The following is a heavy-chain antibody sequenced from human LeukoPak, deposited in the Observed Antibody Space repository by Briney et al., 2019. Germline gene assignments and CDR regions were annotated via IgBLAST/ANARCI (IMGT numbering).Heavy chain of an antibody. CDR2: ISGSSTTI. J-gene: IGHJ4*02. CDR3: ARRLGTTMLDY. Sequence: GGSLRLSCAASGFTVSSNYMSWVRQAPGKGLEWVASISGSSTTIYYADSVKGRFTISRDNVKASLYLQMISLRDEDTAVYYCARRLGTTMLDYWGQGTLVTVSS. CDR1: GFTVSSNY. V-gene: IGHV3-48*02. D-gene: IGHD1-26*01.